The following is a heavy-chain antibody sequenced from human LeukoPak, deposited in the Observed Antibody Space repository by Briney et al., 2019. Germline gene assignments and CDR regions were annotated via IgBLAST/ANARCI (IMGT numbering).Heavy chain of an antibody. V-gene: IGHV3-30*18. J-gene: IGHJ4*02. CDR1: GFTFSSHV. D-gene: IGHD2-15*01. CDR2: ISDDGRTE. CDR3: TKEGATGSRYNFDY. Sequence: PGGSLRLSCAASGFTFSSHVMHWVRQAPGKGLEWVAVISDDGRTEYYADSVKGRFAISRDNSKNTVSLQMNSLRDDDTAVFYCTKEGATGSRYNFDYWGQGTLDTVSS.